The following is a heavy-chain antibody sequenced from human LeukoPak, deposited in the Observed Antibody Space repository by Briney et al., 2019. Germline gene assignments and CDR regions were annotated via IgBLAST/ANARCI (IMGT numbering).Heavy chain of an antibody. CDR3: AHAGQWLDPSAYFDF. CDR1: GFSLSSFGVG. CDR2: IYWNDDK. D-gene: IGHD6-19*01. J-gene: IGHJ4*02. Sequence: ESGPTLVKPTQTFTLTCAFSGFSLSSFGVGVGWIRQPPGKALEWLALIYWNDDKRYSPSLKSRLTITKDTSKNQVVLTVTDMDPVDTATYYCAHAGQWLDPSAYFDFWGRGTLVTVSS. V-gene: IGHV2-5*01.